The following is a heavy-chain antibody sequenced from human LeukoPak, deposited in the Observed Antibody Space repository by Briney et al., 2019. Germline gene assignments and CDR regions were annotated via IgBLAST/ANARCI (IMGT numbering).Heavy chain of an antibody. CDR2: MNPNSGNT. J-gene: IGHJ6*02. CDR3: ARGQKDNGVSSSWYYFGMDV. V-gene: IGHV1-8*01. D-gene: IGHD6-13*01. Sequence: GASVKVSCKASGYTFTSSDISWVRQATGQGLEWMGWMNPNSGNTDYAQKFQGRVTMTRNTSISTAYMELSSLRSEDTAVYYCARGQKDNGVSSSWYYFGMDVWGQGTTVTVSS. CDR1: GYTFTSSD.